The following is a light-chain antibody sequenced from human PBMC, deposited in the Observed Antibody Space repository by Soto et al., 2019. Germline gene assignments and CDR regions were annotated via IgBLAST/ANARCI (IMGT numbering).Light chain of an antibody. V-gene: IGKV3-15*01. CDR3: QQYNNWPWT. CDR2: GAS. CDR1: QSVSSN. Sequence: EIVMTQSPATLSVSPGERATLSCRASQSVSSNLAWYQQKPGQAPRLLIYGASTRATGIPARFSGVGSGTEFTLTISSLQSEDFAVYYCQQYNNWPWTFGQGTKV. J-gene: IGKJ1*01.